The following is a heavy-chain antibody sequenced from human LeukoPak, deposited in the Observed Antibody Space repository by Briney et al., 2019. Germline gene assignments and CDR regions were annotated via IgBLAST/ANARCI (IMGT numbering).Heavy chain of an antibody. CDR3: ARLRTYYYGSGSYYTPPYYYGMDV. V-gene: IGHV4-59*01. D-gene: IGHD3-10*01. J-gene: IGHJ6*02. CDR1: GGSISSYY. CDR2: IYYSGST. Sequence: PSETLSLTCTVSGGSISSYYWSWIRQPPGKGLEWIGYIYYSGSTNYNPSLKSRVTISVDTSKNQFSLKLSSVTAADTAVYYCARLRTYYYGSGSYYTPPYYYGMDVWGQGTTVTVSS.